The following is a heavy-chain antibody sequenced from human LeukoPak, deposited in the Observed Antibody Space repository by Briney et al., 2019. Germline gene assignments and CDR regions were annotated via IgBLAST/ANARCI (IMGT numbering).Heavy chain of an antibody. J-gene: IGHJ4*02. Sequence: SETLSLTCAVSGGSITSALYSWSWIRQPPGKGLEWIGYIYHTGRTTYNPSFKSRLTISLDTSKNQFSLNLNSVTAADTAMYYCVGEYGSGSYRFDFWGQGTLVTVSS. CDR3: VGEYGSGSYRFDF. CDR1: GGSITSALYS. V-gene: IGHV4-30-4*07. CDR2: IYHTGRT. D-gene: IGHD3-10*01.